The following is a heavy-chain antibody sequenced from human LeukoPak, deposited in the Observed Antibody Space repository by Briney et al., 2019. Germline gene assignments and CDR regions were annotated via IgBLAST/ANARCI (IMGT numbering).Heavy chain of an antibody. CDR2: IYTRGST. CDR3: ARGRYCSADICSGGDAFNI. J-gene: IGHJ3*02. V-gene: IGHV4-4*07. Sequence: SETLSLTCTVSGGSINNYYWSWIRQPAGKGLEWIGRIYTRGSTNYNPSLKSRVTMSVDTSKNQFSLKLSSVTAADTAVYYCARGRYCSADICSGGDAFNIWGQGTMVSVSS. CDR1: GGSINNYY. D-gene: IGHD2-15*01.